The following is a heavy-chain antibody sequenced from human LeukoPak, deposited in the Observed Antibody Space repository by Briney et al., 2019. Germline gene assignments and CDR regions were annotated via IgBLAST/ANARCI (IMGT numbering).Heavy chain of an antibody. D-gene: IGHD2-2*01. V-gene: IGHV4-34*01. CDR3: ARVPAAMKARYWFDP. CDR1: GGSFSGHY. Sequence: SETLSLTCAVYGGSFSGHYWSWIRQPPGKGLEWIGEINHSGSTNYNPSLKSRVTISVDTSKDQFSLKLSSVTAADTAVYYCARVPAAMKARYWFDPWGQGTLVTVSS. CDR2: INHSGST. J-gene: IGHJ5*02.